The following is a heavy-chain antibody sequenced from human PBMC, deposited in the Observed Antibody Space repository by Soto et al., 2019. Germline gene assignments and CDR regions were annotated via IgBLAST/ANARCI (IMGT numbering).Heavy chain of an antibody. V-gene: IGHV1-8*01. CDR2: MNPNSGNT. CDR1: GYTFTSYD. CDR3: ARGQDIVLMVYATYYYMDV. Sequence: ASVKVSCKASGYTFTSYDINWVRQATGQGLEWMAWMNPNSGNTGYAQKFQGRVTMTRNTSISTAYMELSSLRSEDTAVYYCARGQDIVLMVYATYYYMDVWGKGTTVTVSS. D-gene: IGHD2-8*01. J-gene: IGHJ6*03.